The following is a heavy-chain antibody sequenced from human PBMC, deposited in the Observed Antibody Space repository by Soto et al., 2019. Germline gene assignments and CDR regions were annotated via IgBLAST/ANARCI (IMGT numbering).Heavy chain of an antibody. CDR3: ARGLELGYCSSTSCPTKYYFDY. CDR1: GGSFSGYY. Sequence: SETLSLTCAVYGGSFSGYYWSWIRQPPGKGLEWIGEINHSGSTNYNPSLKSRVTISVDTSKNQFSLKLSSVTAADTAVYYCARGLELGYCSSTSCPTKYYFDYWGQGTLVTVSS. V-gene: IGHV4-34*01. J-gene: IGHJ4*02. D-gene: IGHD2-2*01. CDR2: INHSGST.